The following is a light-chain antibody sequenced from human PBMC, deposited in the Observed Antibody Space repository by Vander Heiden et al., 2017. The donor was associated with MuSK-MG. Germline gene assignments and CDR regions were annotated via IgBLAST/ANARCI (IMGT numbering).Light chain of an antibody. CDR2: GAS. CDR1: PSVSSSY. J-gene: IGKJ5*01. CDR3: QQYGSSPPYT. Sequence: EIVLPPSPGTLSLSPGERATISCRASPSVSSSYLAWYQQKPGQAPRLLIYGASSRATGIPDRFSGSGSGTDFTLTISRLEPEDFAVYYCQQYGSSPPYTFGQGTRLEIK. V-gene: IGKV3-20*01.